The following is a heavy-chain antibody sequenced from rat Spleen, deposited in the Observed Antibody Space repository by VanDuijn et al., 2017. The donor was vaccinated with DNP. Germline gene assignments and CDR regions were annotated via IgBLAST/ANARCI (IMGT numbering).Heavy chain of an antibody. D-gene: IGHD1-12*01. V-gene: IGHV5-29*01. CDR2: IIYDGSNT. J-gene: IGHJ4*01. CDR1: GFIFSNYW. CDR3: TRHRTIMPYYYAMDA. Sequence: EVQLVESGGGLVQPGRSLKLSCVASGFIFSNYWMTWIRQSLKKGLEWVAVIIYDGSNTHYRDSVKGRFTISRDNAKSTLYLQVDSLRSEDTATYYCTRHRTIMPYYYAMDAWGQGASVTVSS.